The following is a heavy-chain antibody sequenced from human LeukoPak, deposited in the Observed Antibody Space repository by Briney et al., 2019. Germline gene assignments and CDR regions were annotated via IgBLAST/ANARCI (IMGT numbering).Heavy chain of an antibody. CDR3: ARWGDYDSRLFDI. V-gene: IGHV4-59*01. D-gene: IGHD3-22*01. Sequence: ETLSLTCTVSGGSISSYYWSWIRQPPGKGLEWIGYIYYSGSTNYNPSLKSRVTISVDTSKNQFSLKLSSVTAADTAVYYCARWGDYDSRLFDIWGQGTMVTVSS. CDR2: IYYSGST. J-gene: IGHJ3*02. CDR1: GGSISSYY.